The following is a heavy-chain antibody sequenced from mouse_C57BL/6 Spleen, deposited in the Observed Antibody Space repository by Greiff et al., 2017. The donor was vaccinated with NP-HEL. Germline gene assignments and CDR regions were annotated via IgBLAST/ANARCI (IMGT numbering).Heavy chain of an antibody. D-gene: IGHD1-1*01. V-gene: IGHV1-43*01. J-gene: IGHJ2*01. CDR1: GYSFTGYY. CDR3: ARYTTVVAFDY. Sequence: VQLQQSGPELVKPGASVKISCKASGYSFTGYYMHWVKQSSEKSLEWIGEINPSTGGTSYNQKFKGKATLTVDKSSNTAYMQLKSQTSEDSSVYYCARYTTVVAFDYWGQSTTLTVSS. CDR2: INPSTGGT.